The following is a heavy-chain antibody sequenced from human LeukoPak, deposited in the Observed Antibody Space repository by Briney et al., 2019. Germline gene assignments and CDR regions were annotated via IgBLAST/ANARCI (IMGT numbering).Heavy chain of an antibody. CDR1: GYTFTSYY. V-gene: IGHV1-46*01. J-gene: IGHJ4*02. CDR3: ARVGSTGYFDY. Sequence: ASVTVSCKASGYTFTSYYMHWVRQAPGQGLEWMGIINPSGGSTSYAQKFQGRVTMTRDTSTSTVYMELSSLRSEDMAVYYCARVGSTGYFDYWGQGTLVTVSS. CDR2: INPSGGST.